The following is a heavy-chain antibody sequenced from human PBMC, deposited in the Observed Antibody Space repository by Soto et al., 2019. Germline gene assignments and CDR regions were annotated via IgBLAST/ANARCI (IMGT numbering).Heavy chain of an antibody. CDR3: ARQDYSTTWYLNY. CDR1: GFTFSAYA. Sequence: EVQLLESGGGVVQPGGSLRLSCAAYGFTFSAYAMTWVRQAPGKGLEWVSVISGSAGATYYADSVKGRFTISRDNSKNTLYLQMNSLRAEDTAVYYCARQDYSTTWYLNYWGQGTLVTVSS. CDR2: ISGSAGAT. D-gene: IGHD6-13*01. V-gene: IGHV3-23*01. J-gene: IGHJ4*02.